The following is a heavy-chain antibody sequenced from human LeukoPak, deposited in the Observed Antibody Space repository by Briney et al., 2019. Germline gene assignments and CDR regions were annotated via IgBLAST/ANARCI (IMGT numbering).Heavy chain of an antibody. J-gene: IGHJ3*02. CDR3: ARIGARYYDILTGYYNPNAFDI. Sequence: SETLSLTCTVSSGSISTSNYYWGWVRQPPGKALEWIGNIFYSGSTNYNPSLKSRVTISVDTFKNQFSLKLSSVTAADTAVYYCARIGARYYDILTGYYNPNAFDIWGQGTMVTVSS. D-gene: IGHD3-9*01. V-gene: IGHV4-61*05. CDR2: IFYSGST. CDR1: SGSISTSNYY.